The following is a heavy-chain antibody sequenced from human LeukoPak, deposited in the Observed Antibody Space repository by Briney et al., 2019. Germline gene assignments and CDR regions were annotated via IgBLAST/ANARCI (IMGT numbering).Heavy chain of an antibody. Sequence: GGSLRLSCAASGFTFSSYSMNWVRQAPGKGLEWVSSISSSSSYIYYADSVKGRFTISRDNAKNSLYLQMNSLRAEDTAVYYCARDGGCGSPFDYWGQGTLVTVSS. CDR3: ARDGGCGSPFDY. CDR1: GFTFSSYS. V-gene: IGHV3-21*01. J-gene: IGHJ4*02. D-gene: IGHD5-18*01. CDR2: ISSSSSYI.